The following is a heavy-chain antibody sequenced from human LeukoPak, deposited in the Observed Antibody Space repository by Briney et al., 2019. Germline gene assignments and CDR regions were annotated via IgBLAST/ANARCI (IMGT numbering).Heavy chain of an antibody. CDR2: MYTSGST. CDR3: ARDIGRFGELFSDY. D-gene: IGHD3-10*01. V-gene: IGHV4-61*02. CDR1: GGSISSGSYY. Sequence: PSQTLSLTCTVSGGSISSGSYYWSWIRQPAGKGLEWIGRMYTSGSTNYNPSLKSRVTISVDTSKNQFSLKLSSVTAADTAVYYCARDIGRFGELFSDYWGQGTLVTVSS. J-gene: IGHJ4*02.